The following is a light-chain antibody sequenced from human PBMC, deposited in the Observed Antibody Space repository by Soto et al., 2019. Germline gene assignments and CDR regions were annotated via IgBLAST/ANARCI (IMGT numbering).Light chain of an antibody. J-gene: IGKJ2*01. CDR1: QNIGTS. CDR2: SAS. Sequence: DIQMTQSPSSLSMSVGDRVTITCRASQNIGTSLNWYQMKLGRAPKLLIYSASTLQSGAPSRLSGGGSAKDFTLTSNSLHTEDFATYSCLQSYNAPYTFGQGTMLEIK. CDR3: LQSYNAPYT. V-gene: IGKV1-39*01.